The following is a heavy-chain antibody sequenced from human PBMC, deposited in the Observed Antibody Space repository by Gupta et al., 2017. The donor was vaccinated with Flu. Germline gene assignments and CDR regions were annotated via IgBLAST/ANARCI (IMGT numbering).Heavy chain of an antibody. CDR2: IASDGSHK. D-gene: IGHD2-2*01. V-gene: IGHV3-30*18. J-gene: IGHJ6*03. CDR1: GFTFCSYG. CDR3: AKDGPWTASCPYYCYYMDV. Sequence: QMQLVESGGGVVQFGASLSSPFAASGFTFCSYGMHWVRLAPGQGLEWVADIASDGSHKDYADSVRGRFTISRDNSKNTLSLEMDSLRVEDTAVYYCAKDGPWTASCPYYCYYMDVWGKGTTVTVSS.